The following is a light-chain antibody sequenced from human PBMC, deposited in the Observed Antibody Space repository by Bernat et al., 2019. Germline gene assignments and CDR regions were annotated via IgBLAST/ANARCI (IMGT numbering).Light chain of an antibody. CDR2: DVS. Sequence: QSALTQPRSVSGSPGQSVTISCTGASSDIGFYNYVSWYQQHPGKAPELMIYDVSKRPSGVPDRFSGSKSGNTASLTISGLQAEDEADYYCCSYAGSSYVFGTGTKVTAL. J-gene: IGLJ1*01. V-gene: IGLV2-11*01. CDR1: SSDIGFYNY. CDR3: CSYAGSSYV.